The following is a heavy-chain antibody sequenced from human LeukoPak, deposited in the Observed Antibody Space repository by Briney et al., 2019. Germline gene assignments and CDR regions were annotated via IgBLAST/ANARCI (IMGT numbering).Heavy chain of an antibody. V-gene: IGHV3-30*04. J-gene: IGHJ4*02. Sequence: GRSLRLSCAASGFTFSSYAMHWVRQAPGKGLEWVAVISYDGSNKYYADSVKGRITISRDNSKNTLYLQMNSLRAEDTAVYYCAKGRQWLVSWGQGTLVSVSS. CDR1: GFTFSSYA. CDR3: AKGRQWLVS. CDR2: ISYDGSNK. D-gene: IGHD6-19*01.